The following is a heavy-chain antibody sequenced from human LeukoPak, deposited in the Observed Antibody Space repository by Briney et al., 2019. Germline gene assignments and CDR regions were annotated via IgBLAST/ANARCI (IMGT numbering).Heavy chain of an antibody. D-gene: IGHD1-26*01. V-gene: IGHV4-34*01. Sequence: SETLSLTCAVYGGSFSGYYWSWIRQPPGKGLEWIGEINHSGSTNYNPSHKRRVTISVDTSKNQFSLKLSSVTAADTAVYYCARENSGSYREFDYWGQGTLVTVSS. CDR3: ARENSGSYREFDY. CDR1: GGSFSGYY. J-gene: IGHJ4*02. CDR2: INHSGST.